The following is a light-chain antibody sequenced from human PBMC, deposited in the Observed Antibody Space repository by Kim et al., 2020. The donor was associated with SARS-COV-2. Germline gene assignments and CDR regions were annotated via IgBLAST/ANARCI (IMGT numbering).Light chain of an antibody. CDR2: GNS. CDR1: TANIGAGYG. J-gene: IGLJ2*01. CDR3: QSYDSSLSGSV. V-gene: IGLV1-40*01. Sequence: RVTISCNGSTANIGAGYGVHWYQQLPGTAPKLLIYGNSNRPSGVPDRFSGSKSGTSASLAITGLQAEDEADYYCQSYDSSLSGSVFGGGTQLTVL.